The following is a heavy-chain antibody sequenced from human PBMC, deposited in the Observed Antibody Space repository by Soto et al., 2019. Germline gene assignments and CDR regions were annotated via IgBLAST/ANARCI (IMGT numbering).Heavy chain of an antibody. V-gene: IGHV3-30*18. J-gene: IGHJ4*02. Sequence: GGSLRLSCAASGFIFSSYGMHWVRQAPGKGLEWVAVMSDDGSNKYYADSVKGRFTISRDNSKNTLYLQMTSLRVEDTAVYYCAKDTGSSMFIFDYWGQGTQVTVSA. D-gene: IGHD6-6*01. CDR2: MSDDGSNK. CDR3: AKDTGSSMFIFDY. CDR1: GFIFSSYG.